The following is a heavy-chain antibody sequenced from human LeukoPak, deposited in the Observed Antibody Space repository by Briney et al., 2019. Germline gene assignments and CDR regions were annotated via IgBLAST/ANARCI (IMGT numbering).Heavy chain of an antibody. J-gene: IGHJ4*02. Sequence: SETLSLTCTASGGSFISTSHYRGWVRQSPGKGLQWIGSVQDGGFTYYKPSFKSRATISLDTSKNLLSLNVTSVTAADAAAYYCARMILREGFYFDSWGQGTLVTVSS. CDR3: ARMILREGFYFDS. CDR1: GGSFISTSHY. CDR2: VQDGGFT. V-gene: IGHV4-39*01. D-gene: IGHD3/OR15-3a*01.